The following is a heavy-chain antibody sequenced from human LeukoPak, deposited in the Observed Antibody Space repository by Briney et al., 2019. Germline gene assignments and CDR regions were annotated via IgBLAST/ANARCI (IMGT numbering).Heavy chain of an antibody. Sequence: GSLRLSCATSGFTFSTSWMSWVRQAPGKGLEWVANIKGDGNEKHYVDSVMGRFTVSRDNAKNSLYLQMNILRGDDTAVYYCAKYSGAYAIENWGQGTLVTVSS. D-gene: IGHD4-17*01. J-gene: IGHJ4*02. V-gene: IGHV3-7*02. CDR3: AKYSGAYAIEN. CDR2: IKGDGNEK. CDR1: GFTFSTSW.